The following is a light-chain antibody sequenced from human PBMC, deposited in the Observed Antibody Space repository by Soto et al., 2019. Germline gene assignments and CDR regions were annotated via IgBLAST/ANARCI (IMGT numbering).Light chain of an antibody. Sequence: QSALTQPASVSGSPGQSITISCTGTSSDVGSYNLVSWYQHHPGKAPKLMIFEVSKRPSEVSNRFSGSKSGNTASLTISGLQAEDEAEYYCCSYAGTYVFGTGTKVTVL. CDR2: EVS. CDR3: CSYAGTYV. CDR1: SSDVGSYNL. J-gene: IGLJ1*01. V-gene: IGLV2-23*02.